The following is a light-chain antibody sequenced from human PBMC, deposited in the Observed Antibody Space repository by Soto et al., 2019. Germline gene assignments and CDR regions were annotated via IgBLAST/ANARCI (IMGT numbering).Light chain of an antibody. Sequence: EIVMTQSPGTLSALPGQSATLPCRASQSVGTNLAWYQQKPGQAPRLLIYGASTRATGIPVRFSGSGSGTDFTLTISRLEPEDFAVYYCQQYGSLSWTFGQGTKVDI. CDR3: QQYGSLSWT. V-gene: IGKV3-20*01. CDR2: GAS. J-gene: IGKJ1*01. CDR1: QSVGTN.